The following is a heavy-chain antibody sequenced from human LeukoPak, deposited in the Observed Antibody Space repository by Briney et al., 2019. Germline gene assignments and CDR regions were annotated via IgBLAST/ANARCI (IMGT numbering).Heavy chain of an antibody. D-gene: IGHD4-17*01. J-gene: IGHJ4*02. CDR1: GGSISSSSYY. CDR3: ARLGDYGDYVFDY. V-gene: IGHV4-39*01. CDR2: IYYSGST. Sequence: SETLSLTCTVSGGSISSSSYYWGWIRQPPGKGLEWIGSIYYSGSTYYNPSLKSRVTISVDTSKNQFSLKLSSVTAADTAVYYCARLGDYGDYVFDYWGQGTLVTVSS.